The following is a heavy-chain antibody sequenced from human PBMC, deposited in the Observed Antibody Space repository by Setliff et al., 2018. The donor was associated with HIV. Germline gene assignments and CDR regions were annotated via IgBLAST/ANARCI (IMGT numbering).Heavy chain of an antibody. V-gene: IGHV1-18*01. CDR3: ARDFVTGWLPLRPLDS. CDR1: GYSFTSYG. CDR2: ISAYNGHT. J-gene: IGHJ4*02. D-gene: IGHD3-22*01. Sequence: ASVKVSCKASGYSFTSYGFSWVRQAPGQGLEWMGWISAYNGHTNYAQKLQGRVTMTTDTSTSTAYMELRSLTSDDTAMYYCARDFVTGWLPLRPLDSWGQGTLVTVSS.